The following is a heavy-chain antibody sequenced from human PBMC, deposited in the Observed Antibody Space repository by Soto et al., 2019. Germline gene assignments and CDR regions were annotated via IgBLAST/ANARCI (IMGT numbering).Heavy chain of an antibody. Sequence: SETLSLTCTVSGGSVSSGSCYWSWIRQPPGKGLEWIGYIYYSGSTNYNPSLKSRVTISVDTSKNQFSLKLSSVTAADTAVYYCARARERIAAAGNFDYWGQGTLVTVSS. CDR2: IYYSGST. D-gene: IGHD6-13*01. CDR1: GGSVSSGSCY. V-gene: IGHV4-61*01. CDR3: ARARERIAAAGNFDY. J-gene: IGHJ4*02.